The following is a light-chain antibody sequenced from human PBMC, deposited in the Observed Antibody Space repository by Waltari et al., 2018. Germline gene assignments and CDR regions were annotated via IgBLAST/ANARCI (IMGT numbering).Light chain of an antibody. CDR3: MQGTDWPRWT. CDR1: QSLAHSDGNTY. CDR2: KVS. Sequence: DVVMTQSPLSLPVTLGQPATISCRSSQSLAHSDGNTYLSWFQQRPGQSPRRLIYKVSNRDSGVPDRFSGSGSGTGFTLKISRVEAEDVGVYYCMQGTDWPRWTFGQGTKVEIK. V-gene: IGKV2-30*02. J-gene: IGKJ1*01.